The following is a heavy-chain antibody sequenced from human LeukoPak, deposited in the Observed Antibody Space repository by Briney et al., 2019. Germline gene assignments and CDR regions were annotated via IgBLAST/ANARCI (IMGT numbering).Heavy chain of an antibody. CDR1: GFKMNDYS. CDR2: ISGYDDSL. D-gene: IGHD6-25*01. V-gene: IGHV3-21*01. CDR3: ARVPKQRLLLQWFSDL. Sequence: PGGSLRLSCTVSGFKMNDYSMTWIRQAPGKGLDSVSSISGYDDSLYYEDSVRGRFTISRDDATNSLFLHMNSLRAEDTAMYYCARVPKQRLLLQWFSDLWGQGTLVTVSS. J-gene: IGHJ4*02.